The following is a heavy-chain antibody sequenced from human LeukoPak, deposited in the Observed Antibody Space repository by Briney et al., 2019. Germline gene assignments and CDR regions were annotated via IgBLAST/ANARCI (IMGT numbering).Heavy chain of an antibody. J-gene: IGHJ4*02. Sequence: PGGSLRLSCAASGFTFSSYWMSWVRQAPGKGLEYVSAISNGGGSTHYANSVKGRFTISRDNSKDTLYLQMGSLRAEDMAVYYCARPYYDIWSAYVYWGQGTLVTVSS. CDR1: GFTFSSYW. CDR2: ISNGGGST. V-gene: IGHV3-64*01. D-gene: IGHD3-3*01. CDR3: ARPYYDIWSAYVY.